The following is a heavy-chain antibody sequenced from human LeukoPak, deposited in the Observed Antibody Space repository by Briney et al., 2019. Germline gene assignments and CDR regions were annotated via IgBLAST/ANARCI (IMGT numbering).Heavy chain of an antibody. CDR2: IYTSGST. D-gene: IGHD2-2*01. J-gene: IGHJ3*02. CDR3: ARQKCTSTSCLTKNAFDI. CDR1: VSISGYY. V-gene: IGHV4-4*09. Sequence: SETLSLTCTVSVSISGYYWSWIRQPPGTGLEWIGYIYTSGSTNYNPSLESRVTISVDTSKNQFSLDLSSVTAADTAVYYCARQKCTSTSCLTKNAFDIWGQGTMVTVSS.